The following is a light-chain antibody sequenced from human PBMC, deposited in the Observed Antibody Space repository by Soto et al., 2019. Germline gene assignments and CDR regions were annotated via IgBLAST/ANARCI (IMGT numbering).Light chain of an antibody. CDR3: SLYTSENTYV. CDR2: EAS. CDR1: STDFVSYNR. J-gene: IGLJ1*01. Sequence: QSVLTQPPSVSGSPGQSVTISCTGTSTDFVSYNRVSWYQQPPDTAPKLMIYEASNRPSGVPDRFSGSRSGNTASLTISGLQAADEADYYCSLYTSENTYVFGTGTKVTAL. V-gene: IGLV2-18*01.